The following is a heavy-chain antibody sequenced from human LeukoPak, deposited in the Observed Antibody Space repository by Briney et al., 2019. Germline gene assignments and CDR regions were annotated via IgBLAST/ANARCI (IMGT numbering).Heavy chain of an antibody. Sequence: GGSLRLSCAASGFTFSSYSMNWVRQAPGKGLEGVSYISSSSSTIYYADSVKGRFTISRDNAKNSLYLQMNSLRAEDTAVYYCARDGRRPPYYFDFWGQGTLVTVSS. CDR1: GFTFSSYS. CDR3: ARDGRRPPYYFDF. D-gene: IGHD3/OR15-3a*01. J-gene: IGHJ4*02. CDR2: ISSSSSTI. V-gene: IGHV3-48*01.